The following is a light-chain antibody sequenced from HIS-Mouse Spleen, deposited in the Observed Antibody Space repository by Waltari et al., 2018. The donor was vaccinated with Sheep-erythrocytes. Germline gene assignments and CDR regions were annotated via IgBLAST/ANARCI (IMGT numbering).Light chain of an antibody. CDR3: MQGTHWLYT. Sequence: VVMTQSPLSLPVTLGQPASISCRSCQSLVYSDGNTYLNWFQQRPGQCPRRLISKVSNRDSGVPDRFSGSGSGTDFTLKISRVEAEDVGVYYCMQGTHWLYTFGQGTKLEIK. CDR1: QSLVYSDGNTY. V-gene: IGKV2-30*01. J-gene: IGKJ2*01. CDR2: KVS.